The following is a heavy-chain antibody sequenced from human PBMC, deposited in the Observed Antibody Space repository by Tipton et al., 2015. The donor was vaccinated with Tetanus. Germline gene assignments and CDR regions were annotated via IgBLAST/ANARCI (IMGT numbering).Heavy chain of an antibody. Sequence: TLSLTCAVYGGSFSGYYWSWIRQPPGKGLEWIGSIYYSGSTYYNPSLKSRVTISVDTSKNQFSLKLSSVTAADTALYYCARGPGRYRFDYWGQGTLVTVSS. CDR2: IYYSGST. CDR1: GGSFSGYY. CDR3: ARGPGRYRFDY. V-gene: IGHV4-34*01. J-gene: IGHJ4*02. D-gene: IGHD2-2*02.